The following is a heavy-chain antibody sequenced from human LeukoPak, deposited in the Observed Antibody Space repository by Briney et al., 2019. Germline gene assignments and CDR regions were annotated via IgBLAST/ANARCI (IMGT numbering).Heavy chain of an antibody. V-gene: IGHV1-2*02. Sequence: ASVKVSCKASGYTFTGFYLHWVRQASGQGLEWMGWINPNSGATNSAQKFQGRVTLTRDASISTAYMELSSLSSDDTAVYYCARDPRNYVDYWGQGTLVTVPS. CDR3: ARDPRNYVDY. J-gene: IGHJ4*02. CDR2: INPNSGAT. D-gene: IGHD2/OR15-2a*01. CDR1: GYTFTGFY.